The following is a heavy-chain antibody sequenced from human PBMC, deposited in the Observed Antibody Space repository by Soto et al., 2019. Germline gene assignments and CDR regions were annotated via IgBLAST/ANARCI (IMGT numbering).Heavy chain of an antibody. J-gene: IGHJ3*02. CDR3: AKDFGSGSYYAFAAFDI. V-gene: IGHV3-74*01. Sequence: GGSLRLSCAASGFTFSSYWMHWVRQAPGKGLVWVSRINSDGSSTSYADSVKGRFTISRDNAKNTLYLQMNSLRAEDTAVYYCAKDFGSGSYYAFAAFDIWGQGTMVTVSS. CDR2: INSDGSST. D-gene: IGHD1-26*01. CDR1: GFTFSSYW.